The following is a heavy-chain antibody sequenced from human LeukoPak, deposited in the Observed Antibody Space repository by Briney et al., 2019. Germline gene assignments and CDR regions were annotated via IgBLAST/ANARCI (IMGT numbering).Heavy chain of an antibody. CDR2: IYSGSST. D-gene: IGHD5-12*01. V-gene: IGHV3-66*01. Sequence: PGGSLRLSCAASGFTFSSSALSWVRQAPGKGLEWVSLIYSGSSTYYADSVKGRFTISRDKSKNTLYLQMSSLRVEDTAVYYCAMGAIVATIDYWGQGTLVTVSS. CDR3: AMGAIVATIDY. J-gene: IGHJ4*02. CDR1: GFTFSSSA.